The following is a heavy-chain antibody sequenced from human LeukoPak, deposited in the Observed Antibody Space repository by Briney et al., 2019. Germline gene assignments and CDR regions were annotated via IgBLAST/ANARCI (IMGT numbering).Heavy chain of an antibody. CDR2: IWYDGSNK. V-gene: IGHV3-30*02. Sequence: GGSLRLSCAASGFTFTTYGMHWVRQVPGKGLEWVTVIWYDGSNKYYADSVKGRFTISRDNSKNTLYLQMNSLRAEDTAVYYCAKDIAVAGGVFDYWGQGTLVTVSS. J-gene: IGHJ4*02. CDR1: GFTFTTYG. CDR3: AKDIAVAGGVFDY. D-gene: IGHD6-19*01.